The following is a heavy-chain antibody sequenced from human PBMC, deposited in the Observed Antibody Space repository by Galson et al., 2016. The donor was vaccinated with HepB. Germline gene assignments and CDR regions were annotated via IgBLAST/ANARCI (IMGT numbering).Heavy chain of an antibody. CDR3: VKDDCRSFSCYSGMDG. D-gene: IGHD2-2*01. Sequence: SLRLSCAASGFNFNGYSMHWVRQAPGKGLDHLSTINNIGVATYYADSVKGRFTISRDNSQNTLYLQMNSLKPADTAVYYCVKDDCRSFSCYSGMDGWGQGTTVTVSS. CDR1: GFNFNGYS. CDR2: INNIGVAT. J-gene: IGHJ6*02. V-gene: IGHV3-64D*08.